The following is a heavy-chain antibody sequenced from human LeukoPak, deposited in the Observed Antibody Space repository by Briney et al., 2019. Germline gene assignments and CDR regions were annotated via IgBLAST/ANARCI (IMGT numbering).Heavy chain of an antibody. Sequence: SETLSLTCTVSGGSISSYYWSWIRQPPGKGLEWIGYIYHSGSTYYNPSLKSRVTISVDRSKNQFSLKLSSVTAADTAVYYCARDVPDYDSSGGGYWGQGTLVTVSS. J-gene: IGHJ4*02. CDR2: IYHSGST. CDR3: ARDVPDYDSSGGGY. D-gene: IGHD3-22*01. V-gene: IGHV4-59*12. CDR1: GGSISSYY.